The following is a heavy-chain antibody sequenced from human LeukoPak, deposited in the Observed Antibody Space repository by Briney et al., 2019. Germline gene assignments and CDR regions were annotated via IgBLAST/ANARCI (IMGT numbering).Heavy chain of an antibody. V-gene: IGHV1-69*13. Sequence: EASVKVSCRASGYTFSTYIINWVQQPPGQGLEWMEGITPIFGTANYAQKFQGRVTITADESTSTAYMELSSLRSEDTAVYYCARGGGIAFSRSNDPYQLPPSGFGYWGQGTLVTVSS. CDR2: ITPIFGTA. CDR3: ARGGGIAFSRSNDPYQLPPSGFGY. CDR1: GYTFSTYI. J-gene: IGHJ4*02. D-gene: IGHD2-2*01.